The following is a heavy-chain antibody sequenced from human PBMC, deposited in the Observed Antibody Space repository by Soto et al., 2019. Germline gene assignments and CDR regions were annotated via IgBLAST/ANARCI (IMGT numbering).Heavy chain of an antibody. CDR3: ARYSYDFWSGVSHFDY. J-gene: IGHJ4*02. Sequence: SETLSLTCAVSGYSISSGYYWGWIRQPPGKGLEWIGSIYHSGSTYYNPSLKSRVTISVDTSKNQFSLKLSSVTAADTAVYYCARYSYDFWSGVSHFDYWGQGTLVTVSS. V-gene: IGHV4-38-2*01. D-gene: IGHD3-3*01. CDR1: GYSISSGYY. CDR2: IYHSGST.